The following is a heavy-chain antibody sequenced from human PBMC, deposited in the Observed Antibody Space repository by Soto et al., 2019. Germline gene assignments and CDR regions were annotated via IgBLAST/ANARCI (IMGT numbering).Heavy chain of an antibody. CDR3: AGMPYTSGLRFDP. Sequence: ASETVSLTCNMSGDSYSISTYSWSWIRQPPGKALQWIGFIYQSGVTSYNPSLASRVSISLDRSNNQCSLKLKSVTAADTAVYFCAGMPYTSGLRFDPWGPGTLVTVSS. CDR1: GDSYSISTYS. D-gene: IGHD6-19*01. V-gene: IGHV4-30-2*01. J-gene: IGHJ5*02. CDR2: IYQSGVT.